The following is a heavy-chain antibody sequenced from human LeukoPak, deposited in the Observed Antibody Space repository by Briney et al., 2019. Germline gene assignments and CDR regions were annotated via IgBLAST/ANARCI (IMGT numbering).Heavy chain of an antibody. J-gene: IGHJ4*02. Sequence: GASVTVSCKASGYTFTGYYVHWVRQAPGQGLEWMGWINPYSGDTNYAQKFQGWVTMTRDTSISTAYMELSSPKSDDTAVYYCARVAMSGIGSDDFWGQGTLVTASS. D-gene: IGHD1-26*01. CDR2: INPYSGDT. CDR1: GYTFTGYY. CDR3: ARVAMSGIGSDDF. V-gene: IGHV1-2*04.